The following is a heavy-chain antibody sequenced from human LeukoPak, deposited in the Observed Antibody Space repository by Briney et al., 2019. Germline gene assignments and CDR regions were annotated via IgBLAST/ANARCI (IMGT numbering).Heavy chain of an antibody. V-gene: IGHV3-23*01. D-gene: IGHD6-13*01. CDR1: GFTFSSYA. J-gene: IGHJ4*02. Sequence: GGSLRLSCAASGFTFSSYAMSWVRQAPGKGLEWVSAISGSGGSTYYADSVKGRFTISRDNSKNTLYLQMNSLRAEDTAVYYCAHPYSSSWYYFDYWGQGTLVTVSS. CDR3: AHPYSSSWYYFDY. CDR2: ISGSGGST.